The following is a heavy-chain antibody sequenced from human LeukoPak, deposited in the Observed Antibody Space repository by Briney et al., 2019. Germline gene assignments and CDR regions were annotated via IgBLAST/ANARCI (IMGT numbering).Heavy chain of an antibody. CDR1: GYTFTGYY. J-gene: IGHJ4*02. D-gene: IGHD4-23*01. Sequence: ASVKVSCKASGYTFTGYYMSWVRQAPGQGLEWMGWINPNSGDTNYAQKFQGRVTMTRDTSIRTAYMELSRLRSEDTAVYYCARGKTTVVTPFDYWGQGTLVTVSS. V-gene: IGHV1-2*02. CDR3: ARGKTTVVTPFDY. CDR2: INPNSGDT.